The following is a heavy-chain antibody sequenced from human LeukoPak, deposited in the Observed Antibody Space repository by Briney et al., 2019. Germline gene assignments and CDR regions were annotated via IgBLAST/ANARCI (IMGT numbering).Heavy chain of an antibody. D-gene: IGHD3-16*01. V-gene: IGHV3-30*18. CDR2: ISHDGSNK. CDR3: AKVRWGSDNALDS. Sequence: GGSLRLSCAASGFTLSSYAMSWVRQAPGKVLEWMAVISHDGSNKYYADSVKGRITIPRDNSMNTLYLQMNSLRAEDTAVYYCAKVRWGSDNALDSWGQGTLVTGSS. CDR1: GFTLSSYA. J-gene: IGHJ4*02.